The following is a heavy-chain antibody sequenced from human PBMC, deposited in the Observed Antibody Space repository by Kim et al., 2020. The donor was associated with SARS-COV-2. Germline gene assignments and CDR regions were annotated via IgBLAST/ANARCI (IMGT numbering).Heavy chain of an antibody. CDR2: IYYSGST. D-gene: IGHD1-7*01. CDR3: ARRRNWNYGWHWFDP. CDR1: GGSISSSSYY. V-gene: IGHV4-39*01. Sequence: SETLSLTCTVSGGSISSSSYYWGWIRQPPGKGLEWIGSIYYSGSTYYNPSLKSRVTISVDTSKNQFSLKLSSVTAADTAVYYCARRRNWNYGWHWFDPWGQGTLVTVSS. J-gene: IGHJ5*02.